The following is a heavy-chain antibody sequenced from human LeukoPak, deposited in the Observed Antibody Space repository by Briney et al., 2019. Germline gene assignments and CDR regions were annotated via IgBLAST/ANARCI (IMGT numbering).Heavy chain of an antibody. Sequence: GESLRLSCAASGFTFSDYWMSWVRQAPGKGLEWVANIKHDGSEKYYVDSVKGRFTISRDNAKNSLYLQMNSLRVEDSAVYYCARANSLGYWGQGILVTVSS. D-gene: IGHD2/OR15-2a*01. V-gene: IGHV3-7*01. CDR3: ARANSLGY. J-gene: IGHJ4*02. CDR2: IKHDGSEK. CDR1: GFTFSDYW.